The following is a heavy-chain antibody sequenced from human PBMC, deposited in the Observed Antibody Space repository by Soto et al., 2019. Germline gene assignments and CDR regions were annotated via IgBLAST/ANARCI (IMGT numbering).Heavy chain of an antibody. J-gene: IGHJ6*02. CDR3: ARRGSYYYYGMDV. V-gene: IGHV4-39*01. Sequence: SETLSLTCTVSGGSISSSSYYWGWIRQPPGKGLEWIGSIYYSGSTYYNPSLKSRVTISVDTSKNQFSLKLSSVTAADTAVYYCARRGSYYYYGMDVWGQGTTVTVSS. CDR1: GGSISSSSYY. CDR2: IYYSGST. D-gene: IGHD5-12*01.